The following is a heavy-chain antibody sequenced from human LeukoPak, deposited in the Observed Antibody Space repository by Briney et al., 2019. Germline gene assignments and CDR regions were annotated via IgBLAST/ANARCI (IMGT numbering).Heavy chain of an antibody. V-gene: IGHV1-69*04. D-gene: IGHD1-26*01. Sequence: SVKVSCKASGGTFSSYAISWVRQAPGQGLEWMGRFIPILGIANYAQKFQGRVTITADKSTSTAYMELSSLRSEDTAVYYCARGRASGSYDWGQGTLVTVSS. J-gene: IGHJ4*02. CDR2: FIPILGIA. CDR3: ARGRASGSYD. CDR1: GGTFSSYA.